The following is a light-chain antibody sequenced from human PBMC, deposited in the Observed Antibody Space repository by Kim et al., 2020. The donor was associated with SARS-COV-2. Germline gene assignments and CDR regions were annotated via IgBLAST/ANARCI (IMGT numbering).Light chain of an antibody. CDR3: QTWGTVV. CDR1: SEHSSYA. V-gene: IGLV4-69*01. CDR2: LNSDGSH. Sequence: LGASVKLTCTLSSEHSSYAIAWHQQQPEKGPRYLMKLNSDGSHSKGDGIPDRFSGSSSGAERYLTISSLQSEDEADYYCQTWGTVVFGGGTQLTVL. J-gene: IGLJ2*01.